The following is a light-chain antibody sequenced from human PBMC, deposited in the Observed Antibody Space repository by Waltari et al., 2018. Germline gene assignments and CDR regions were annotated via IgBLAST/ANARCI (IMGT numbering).Light chain of an antibody. CDR2: KAS. J-gene: IGKJ1*01. V-gene: IGKV1-5*03. Sequence: EIQMTQSPSTLSASVRDRFTITCRTSQNINRWLAWYQQKPGKAPKLLIYKASSLESGVPSRFSGSGSGTEFTLTITSLQPDDFATYFCQHYNNYSPWTFGQGTKVEVK. CDR3: QHYNNYSPWT. CDR1: QNINRW.